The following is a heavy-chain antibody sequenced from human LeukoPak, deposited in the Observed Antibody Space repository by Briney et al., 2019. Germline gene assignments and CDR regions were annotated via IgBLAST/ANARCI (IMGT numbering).Heavy chain of an antibody. CDR1: GGSFSGYY. CDR2: INHSGST. Sequence: SETLSLTCAVYGGSFSGYYWSWIRQPPGKGLEWIGEINHSGSTNYNPSLKSRVTISVDTSKNQFSLKLSSVTAADTAVYYCARMPLIALFDYWGQGTLVTVSS. V-gene: IGHV4-34*01. CDR3: ARMPLIALFDY. J-gene: IGHJ4*02. D-gene: IGHD3-22*01.